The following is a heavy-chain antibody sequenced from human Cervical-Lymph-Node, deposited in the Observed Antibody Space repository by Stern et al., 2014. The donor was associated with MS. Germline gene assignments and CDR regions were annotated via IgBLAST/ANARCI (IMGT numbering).Heavy chain of an antibody. D-gene: IGHD3-3*01. CDR3: ARDYDDNGMDV. V-gene: IGHV1-69*06. J-gene: IGHJ6*02. CDR2: IIPIFGTT. CDR1: GGTFINYA. Sequence: VQLEESGAEVKKPGYSVKVSCKASGGTFINYAISWVRQAPGQGLEWIGGIIPIFGTTHYAQRFQGRVIITADKSASIAYLELSSLRSEDTAVYYCARDYDDNGMDVWGQGTTVTVSS.